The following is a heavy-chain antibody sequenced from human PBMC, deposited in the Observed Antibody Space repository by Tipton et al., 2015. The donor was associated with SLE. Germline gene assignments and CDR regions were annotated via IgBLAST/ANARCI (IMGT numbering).Heavy chain of an antibody. J-gene: IGHJ3*02. D-gene: IGHD2-21*01. Sequence: SLRLSCAASGFTFSSYGMHWVRQAPGKGLEWVSSISSSSSYTYYADSVKGRFTISRDNSKNTLYLQMNSLRAEDTAVYYCAKDLAAILWRGNAFDIWGQGTMVTVSS. CDR1: GFTFSSYG. CDR2: ISSSSSYT. V-gene: IGHV3-21*04. CDR3: AKDLAAILWRGNAFDI.